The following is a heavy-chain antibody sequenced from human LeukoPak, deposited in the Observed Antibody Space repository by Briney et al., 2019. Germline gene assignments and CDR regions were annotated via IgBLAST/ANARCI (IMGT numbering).Heavy chain of an antibody. Sequence: SETLSLTCTVSGVSISSSYSYWGWIRQPPGKGLEWIGSIYYSGSTYYNPSLKSRVTISVDTSKNQFSLKLSSVTAADTAVYYCARDMGEWQRLDFDYWGQGTLVTVSS. CDR2: IYYSGST. CDR3: ARDMGEWQRLDFDY. V-gene: IGHV4-39*07. CDR1: GVSISSSYSY. J-gene: IGHJ4*02. D-gene: IGHD5-12*01.